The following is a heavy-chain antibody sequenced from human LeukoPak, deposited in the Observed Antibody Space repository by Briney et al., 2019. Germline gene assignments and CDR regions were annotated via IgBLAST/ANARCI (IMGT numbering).Heavy chain of an antibody. CDR1: GFTFSSYA. V-gene: IGHV3-23*01. J-gene: IGHJ3*02. Sequence: GGSLRLSCAASGFTFSSYAMSWVRQAPGKGLEWVSAISGSGGSTYYADSVKGRFTISRDNSKNRLYLQMNSLRVEDTAVYYCAKSVGIIRRGAFDIWGQGTMVTVSS. D-gene: IGHD3-10*01. CDR2: ISGSGGST. CDR3: AKSVGIIRRGAFDI.